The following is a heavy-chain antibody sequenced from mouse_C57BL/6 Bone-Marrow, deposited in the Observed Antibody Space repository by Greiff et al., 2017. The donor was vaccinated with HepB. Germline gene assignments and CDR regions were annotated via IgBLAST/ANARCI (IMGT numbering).Heavy chain of an antibody. D-gene: IGHD2-3*01. CDR2: SRNKANDYTT. J-gene: IGHJ4*01. CDR3: ARDAGHDGSYAMDY. V-gene: IGHV7-1*01. Sequence: EVQGVESGGGLVQSGRSLRLSCATSGFTFSDFYMEWVRQAPGKGLEWIAASRNKANDYTTEYSASVKGRFIVSRDTSQSILYLQMNALRAEDTAIYYCARDAGHDGSYAMDYWGQGTSVTVSS. CDR1: GFTFSDFY.